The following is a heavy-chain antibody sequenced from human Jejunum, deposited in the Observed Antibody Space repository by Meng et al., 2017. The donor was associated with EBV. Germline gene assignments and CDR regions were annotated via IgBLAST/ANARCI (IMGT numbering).Heavy chain of an antibody. V-gene: IGHV4-4*02. D-gene: IGHD4-11*01. CDR1: GDSTSSSHW. CDR3: AKSNDYSLNS. Sequence: QGRLQGPGPGLVKPSGTLSLTCAVSGDSTSSSHWWSWVRQPPGKGLEWIGEMHPGGSTNYNPSLKSRVTISVDNSKNQFSLKLTSVTAADTAVYYCAKSNDYSLNSWGQGTLVTVSS. CDR2: MHPGGST. J-gene: IGHJ4*02.